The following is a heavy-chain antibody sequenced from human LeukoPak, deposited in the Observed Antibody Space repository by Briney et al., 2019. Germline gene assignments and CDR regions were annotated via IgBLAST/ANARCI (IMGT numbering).Heavy chain of an antibody. CDR2: ISGSGGST. V-gene: IGHV3-23*01. D-gene: IGHD5-12*01. CDR3: AKGSGPVRVYYFDY. CDR1: GFTFSSYA. Sequence: GGSLRLSCAASGFTFSSYAMSWVRQAPGKGLEWVSAISGSGGSTYYADSVKGRFTISRDNSKNTLYQQMNSLRAEDTAVYYCAKGSGPVRVYYFDYWGQGTLVTVSS. J-gene: IGHJ4*02.